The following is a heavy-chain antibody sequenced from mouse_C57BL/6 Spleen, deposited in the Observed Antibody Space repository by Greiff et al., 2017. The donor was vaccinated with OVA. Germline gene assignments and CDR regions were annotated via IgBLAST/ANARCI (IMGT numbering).Heavy chain of an antibody. J-gene: IGHJ2*01. CDR2: IYPGSGST. V-gene: IGHV1-55*01. CDR3: ARERDFDY. CDR1: GYTFTSYW. Sequence: VQGVESGAELVKPGASVKMSCKASGYTFTSYWITWVKQRPGQGLEWIGDIYPGSGSTNYNEEFKSKATLTVDTSSSTAYMQLSSLTSEDSAVYYCARERDFDYWGQGTTLTVSS.